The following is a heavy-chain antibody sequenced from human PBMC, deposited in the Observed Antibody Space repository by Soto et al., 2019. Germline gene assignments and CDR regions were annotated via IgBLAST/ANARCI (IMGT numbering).Heavy chain of an antibody. D-gene: IGHD4-17*01. Sequence: QVQLQESGPGLVKPSETLSLTCTVSGGSISSYYWSWIRQPPGKGLEWIGYIYYSGSTNYNPSLKSRVTIPADTSKNQFSLQLSSVTAADTAVYYCARQYGDYVRGAFEFWGQGTMVTVSS. J-gene: IGHJ3*01. CDR3: ARQYGDYVRGAFEF. CDR2: IYYSGST. CDR1: GGSISSYY. V-gene: IGHV4-59*01.